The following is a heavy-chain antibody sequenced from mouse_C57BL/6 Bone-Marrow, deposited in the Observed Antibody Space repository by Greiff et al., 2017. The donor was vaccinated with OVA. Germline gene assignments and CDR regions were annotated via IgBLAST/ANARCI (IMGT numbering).Heavy chain of an antibody. V-gene: IGHV1-54*01. CDR1: GYAFTNYL. D-gene: IGHD1-1*01. CDR2: INPGSGGT. Sequence: QVQLKESGAELVRPGTSVKVSCKASGYAFTNYLIEWVKLRPGQGLEWIGVINPGSGGTNYNEKFKGKATLTADKSSSTAYMQLSSLTSEDSAVYFCARYYGSTFDYWGQGTTLTVSS. J-gene: IGHJ2*01. CDR3: ARYYGSTFDY.